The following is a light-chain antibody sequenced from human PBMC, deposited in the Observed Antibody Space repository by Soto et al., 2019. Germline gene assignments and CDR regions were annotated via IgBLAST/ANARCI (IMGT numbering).Light chain of an antibody. J-gene: IGLJ2*01. CDR3: LSFDSSLSVV. V-gene: IGLV1-40*01. Sequence: QSVLTQPPSVSGAPGQRVTISCTWSSSNIGAGYDVHWYQQLPGRAPKLLIYGNTNRPSGVPDRFSGSKSGTSASLAITGLLAEDEADYYCLSFDSSLSVVFGGGTKVTVL. CDR2: GNT. CDR1: SSNIGAGYD.